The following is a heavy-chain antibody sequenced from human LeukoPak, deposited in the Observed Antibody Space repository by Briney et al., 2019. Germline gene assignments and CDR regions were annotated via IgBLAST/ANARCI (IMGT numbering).Heavy chain of an antibody. CDR1: GGTFSSYA. CDR2: MNPNSGNT. J-gene: IGHJ4*02. Sequence: GASVKVSCKASGGTFSSYAISWVRQAPGQGLEWMGWMNPNSGNTGYARKFQGRVTITRNTSISTAYMELSSLRSEDTAVYYCARGPKWRLNDYWGQGTLVTVSS. CDR3: ARGPKWRLNDY. D-gene: IGHD6-25*01. V-gene: IGHV1-8*03.